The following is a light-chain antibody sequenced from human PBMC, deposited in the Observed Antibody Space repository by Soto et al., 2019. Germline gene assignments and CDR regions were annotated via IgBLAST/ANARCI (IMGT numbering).Light chain of an antibody. V-gene: IGLV2-14*01. J-gene: IGLJ1*01. Sequence: LTQPASVSGSPGQSITISCSGTRSDIGSYNYVAWYQQFPGKTPKILIYGVSNRPSGVSSRFSGSKSGNTASLTISGLQAEDEADYYCISYTGSSTSYVFGSRTKVTVL. CDR3: ISYTGSSTSYV. CDR1: RSDIGSYNY. CDR2: GVS.